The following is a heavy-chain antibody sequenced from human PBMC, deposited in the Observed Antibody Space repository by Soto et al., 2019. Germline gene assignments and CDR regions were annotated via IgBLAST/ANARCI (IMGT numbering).Heavy chain of an antibody. CDR2: TSPYSGNT. CDR1: GYIFVNYG. D-gene: IGHD5-12*01. Sequence: QVQLVQSGDEVRKPGSSVKVSCKASGYIFVNYGIAWVRQAPGQGLEWMGWTSPYSGNTQYASKVKGRLSMTTDTPTSTAYMDQGSLTSDDTAVYYGAMVDNYATPTPHDVWGQGTTVTVSS. CDR3: AMVDNYATPTPHDV. J-gene: IGHJ6*02. V-gene: IGHV1-18*01.